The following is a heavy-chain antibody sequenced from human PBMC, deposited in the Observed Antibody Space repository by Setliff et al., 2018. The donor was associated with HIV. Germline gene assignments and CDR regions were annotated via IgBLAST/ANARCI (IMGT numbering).Heavy chain of an antibody. D-gene: IGHD4-4*01. CDR2: IIPIFGTA. Sequence: GASVKVSCKASGGTFSSYAISWVRQAPGQGLEWMGGIIPIFGTANYAQKFQGRVTITTDESTSTAYMELSSLRSEDTAVYYCASILPTVRGGFDYWGQGTLVTAPQ. J-gene: IGHJ4*02. CDR3: ASILPTVRGGFDY. CDR1: GGTFSSYA. V-gene: IGHV1-69*05.